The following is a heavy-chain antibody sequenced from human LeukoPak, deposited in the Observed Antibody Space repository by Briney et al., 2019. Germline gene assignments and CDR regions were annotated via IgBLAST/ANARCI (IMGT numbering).Heavy chain of an antibody. J-gene: IGHJ4*02. CDR2: INPNSGGT. Sequence: ASVKVSCKASGYTFTSYGISWVRQAPGQGLEWMGWINPNSGGTNYAQKFQGRVTMTRDTSISTAYMELSRLRSDDTAVYYCAVGSGYDYFLHWGQGTLVTVSS. V-gene: IGHV1-2*02. CDR1: GYTFTSYG. D-gene: IGHD5-12*01. CDR3: AVGSGYDYFLH.